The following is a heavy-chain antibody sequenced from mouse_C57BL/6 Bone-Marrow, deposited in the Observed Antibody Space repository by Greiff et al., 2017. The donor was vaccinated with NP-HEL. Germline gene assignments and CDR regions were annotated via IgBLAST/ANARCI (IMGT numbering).Heavy chain of an antibody. CDR1: GYSITSGYY. CDR2: ISYDGSN. Sequence: EVKVEESGPGLVKPSQSLSLTCSVTGYSITSGYYWNWIRQFPGNKLEWMGYISYDGSNNYNPSLKNRISITRDTSKNQFFLKLNSVTTEDTATYYCARVGFYAMDYWGQGTSVTVSS. CDR3: ARVGFYAMDY. V-gene: IGHV3-6*01. D-gene: IGHD3-1*01. J-gene: IGHJ4*01.